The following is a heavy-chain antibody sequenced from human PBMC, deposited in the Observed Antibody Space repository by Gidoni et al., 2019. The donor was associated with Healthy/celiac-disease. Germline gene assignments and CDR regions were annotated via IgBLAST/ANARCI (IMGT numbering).Heavy chain of an antibody. CDR1: GFPFSSYG. CDR2: IWYDGSNK. D-gene: IGHD3-22*01. J-gene: IGHJ4*02. V-gene: IGHV3-33*01. CDR3: ARDIETELNYYDSSGPFDY. Sequence: QVQLVESGGGVVQHGRSRRRSCAAAGFPFSSYGMHWGRQATGKGLEWVAVIWYDGSNKDYADSVKGRFTISRDNSKNTLYLQMNSLRAEDTAVYYCARDIETELNYYDSSGPFDYWGQGTLVTVSS.